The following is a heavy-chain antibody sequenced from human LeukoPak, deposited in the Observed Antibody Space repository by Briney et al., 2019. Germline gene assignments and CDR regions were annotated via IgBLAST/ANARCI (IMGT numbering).Heavy chain of an antibody. CDR1: GGSFSGYY. J-gene: IGHJ4*02. Sequence: SETLSLTCAVYGGSFSGYYWSWIRQPPGKGLEWIGSIYYSGSTYYNPSLKSRVTISVDTSKNQFSLKLSSVTAADTAVYYCARRWRPYYFDYWGQGTLVTVSS. D-gene: IGHD5-24*01. CDR3: ARRWRPYYFDY. V-gene: IGHV4-34*01. CDR2: IYYSGST.